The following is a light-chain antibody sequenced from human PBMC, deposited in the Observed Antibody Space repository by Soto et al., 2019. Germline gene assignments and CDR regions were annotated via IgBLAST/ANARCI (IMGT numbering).Light chain of an antibody. CDR1: SSDVGRYNL. J-gene: IGLJ2*01. V-gene: IGLV2-23*02. CDR3: CSYAGSTTDVV. CDR2: EVS. Sequence: QSALTQPASVSGSPGQSITISCTGTSSDVGRYNLVSWYQQHPGKAPTLIIYEVSKWPSGVSNRFSGSKSGNTAALTISGLQAEDEADYYCCSYAGSTTDVVFGGGTQGTVL.